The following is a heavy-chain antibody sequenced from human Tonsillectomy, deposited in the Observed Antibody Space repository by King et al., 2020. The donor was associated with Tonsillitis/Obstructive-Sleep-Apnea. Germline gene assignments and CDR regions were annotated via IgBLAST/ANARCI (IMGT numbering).Heavy chain of an antibody. D-gene: IGHD6-19*01. CDR2: IYPTDSHT. CDR3: ARRPLLSVTGPFDS. CDR1: GDSFTNYW. J-gene: IGHJ4*02. V-gene: IGHV5-51*03. Sequence: VQLVESGAEVKKPGESLQISCKGSGDSFTNYWIVWVRQMPGKGLEWMGIIYPTDSHTRYSPSFQGQVTISADKSINTAYLQWSSLKALDTAMYYCARRPLLSVTGPFDSWGQGTLVTVSS.